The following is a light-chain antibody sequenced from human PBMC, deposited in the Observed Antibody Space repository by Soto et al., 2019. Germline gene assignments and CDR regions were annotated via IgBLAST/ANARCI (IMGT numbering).Light chain of an antibody. J-gene: IGKJ1*01. Sequence: DIQMTQSPSTVSAYVGDSVTITCRASQSITTWLAWYQQRPGKAPKLLIYDVSSLQSGVPSRFSGSGSGTEFTLTISSLQPDDFATYFCQQSYSTPPWTFGQGTKVEIK. CDR1: QSITTW. V-gene: IGKV1-5*01. CDR2: DVS. CDR3: QQSYSTPPWT.